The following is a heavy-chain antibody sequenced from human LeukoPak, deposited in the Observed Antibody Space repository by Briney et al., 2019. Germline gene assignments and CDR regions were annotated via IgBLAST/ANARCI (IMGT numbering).Heavy chain of an antibody. J-gene: IGHJ4*02. Sequence: GSLGLSCATSGFIFSTYAMIWVRQAPGKGLEWVSAISYSGGSTFYADSVKGRFTISRDNAKNSLSLQMNSLRVEDTAVYYCARGDYYDSSDYNSLGFAYYWGQGILVTVSP. CDR1: GFIFSTYA. D-gene: IGHD3-22*01. CDR2: ISYSGGST. V-gene: IGHV3-23*01. CDR3: ARGDYYDSSDYNSLGFAYY.